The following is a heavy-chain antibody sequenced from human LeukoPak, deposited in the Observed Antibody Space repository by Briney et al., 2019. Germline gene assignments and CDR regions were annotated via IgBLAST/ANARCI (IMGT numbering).Heavy chain of an antibody. CDR2: ISYDGSNK. V-gene: IGHV3-30-3*01. D-gene: IGHD3-10*01. J-gene: IGHJ4*02. CDR3: ARDRVLLWISYYFDY. Sequence: GGSLRLSCAASGFTFSSYAMHWVRQAPGKGLEWVAVISYDGSNKYYADSVKGRFTISRDNSKNTLYLQMNSLRAEDTAVYYCARDRVLLWISYYFDYWGQGTLVTVSS. CDR1: GFTFSSYA.